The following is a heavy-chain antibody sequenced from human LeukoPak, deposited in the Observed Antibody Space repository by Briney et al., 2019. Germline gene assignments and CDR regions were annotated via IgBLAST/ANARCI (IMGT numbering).Heavy chain of an antibody. D-gene: IGHD6-13*01. Sequence: GGSLRLSCAASGLTVSSSYMSWVRQAPGKGLEWVSVIYSGGGTYYADSVKDRFTISRDNSKNTLYLQMNSLRAEDTALYYCARESSWSFDYWGQGTLVIVSS. CDR1: GLTVSSSY. V-gene: IGHV3-66*01. CDR3: ARESSWSFDY. CDR2: IYSGGGT. J-gene: IGHJ4*02.